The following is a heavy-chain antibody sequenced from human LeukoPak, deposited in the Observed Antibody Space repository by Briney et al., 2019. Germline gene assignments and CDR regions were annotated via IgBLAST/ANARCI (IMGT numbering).Heavy chain of an antibody. V-gene: IGHV4-4*07. CDR2: IYNNGST. D-gene: IGHD2-2*01. Sequence: PSETLSLTCTVSGGSISSYYWSWIRQPAGKGLEWLGRIYNNGSTNYNPSLESRVTISLDTSKNQFSLKLSATTAADTAVYYCSTNRAELWGRGTLVTVSS. CDR3: STNRAEL. CDR1: GGSISSYY. J-gene: IGHJ2*01.